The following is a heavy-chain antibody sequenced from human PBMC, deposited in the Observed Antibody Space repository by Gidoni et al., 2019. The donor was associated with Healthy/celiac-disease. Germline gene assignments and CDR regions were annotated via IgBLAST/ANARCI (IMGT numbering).Heavy chain of an antibody. Sequence: EVQLVQSGAEVKKPGESLRISCKGSGYSFTSYWISWVRQMPGKGLEWMGRIDPSDSYTNYSPSFQGHVTISADKSISTAYLQWSSLKASDTAMYYCARANVPAAATTIYYYYGMDVWGQGTTVTVSS. J-gene: IGHJ6*02. CDR1: GYSFTSYW. CDR2: IDPSDSYT. D-gene: IGHD3-10*02. CDR3: ARANVPAAATTIYYYYGMDV. V-gene: IGHV5-10-1*03.